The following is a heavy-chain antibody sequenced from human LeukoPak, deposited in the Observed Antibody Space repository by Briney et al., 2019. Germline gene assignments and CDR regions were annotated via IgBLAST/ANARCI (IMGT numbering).Heavy chain of an antibody. CDR2: TSSSDPGT. CDR1: GFPLSSYA. J-gene: IGHJ4*02. D-gene: IGHD1-1*01. Sequence: GGSLRLSCAASGFPLSSYAMSWVRQGPGKGLEWVAATSSSDPGTYHADSVRGRFTISRDNSKNTLYLQMNRLRVEDAAVYYCARCTTGRTFGSLREIKRSREIDYWGQGTLVTVSS. V-gene: IGHV3-23*01. CDR3: ARCTTGRTFGSLREIKRSREIDY.